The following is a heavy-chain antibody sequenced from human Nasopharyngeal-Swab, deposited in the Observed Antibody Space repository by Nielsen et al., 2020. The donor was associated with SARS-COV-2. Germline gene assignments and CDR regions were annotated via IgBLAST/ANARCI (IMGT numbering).Heavy chain of an antibody. CDR3: ASNTDGYGGNSGTGYYYGMDV. D-gene: IGHD4-23*01. Sequence: GGSLRLSCKGSGYSFTSYWIGWVRQMPGKGLEWMGRIDPSDSYTNYSPSFQGHVTISADKSISTAYLQWSSLKASDTAMYYCASNTDGYGGNSGTGYYYGMDVWGQGTTVTVSS. J-gene: IGHJ6*02. CDR2: IDPSDSYT. CDR1: GYSFTSYW. V-gene: IGHV5-10-1*01.